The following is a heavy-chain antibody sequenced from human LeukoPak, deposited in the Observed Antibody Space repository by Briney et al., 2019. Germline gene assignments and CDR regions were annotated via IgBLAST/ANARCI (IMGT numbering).Heavy chain of an antibody. CDR1: GLTFSSYS. V-gene: IGHV3-21*01. CDR3: ARSIVVVAASKRRDAFDI. J-gene: IGHJ3*02. CDR2: ISSSSSYI. D-gene: IGHD2-15*01. Sequence: GGSLRLSCAASGLTFSSYSMNWVRQAPGKGLEWVSSISSSSSYIYYADSVKGRFTISRDNAKNSLYLQMNSLRAEDTAVYYCARSIVVVAASKRRDAFDIWGQGTMVTVSS.